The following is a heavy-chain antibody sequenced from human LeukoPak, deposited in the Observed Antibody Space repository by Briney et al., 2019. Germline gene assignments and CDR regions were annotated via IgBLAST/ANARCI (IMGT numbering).Heavy chain of an antibody. CDR3: ARDDSSGYYSF. Sequence: ASVKVSCKASGYTFTSYDINWVRQATGQGLEWMGWMNPNSGNTGYAQKFQGRVTITRNTSIGTAYMELSSLRSEDTAVYYCARDDSSGYYSFWGQGTLVTVSS. J-gene: IGHJ4*02. CDR2: MNPNSGNT. CDR1: GYTFTSYD. D-gene: IGHD3-22*01. V-gene: IGHV1-8*03.